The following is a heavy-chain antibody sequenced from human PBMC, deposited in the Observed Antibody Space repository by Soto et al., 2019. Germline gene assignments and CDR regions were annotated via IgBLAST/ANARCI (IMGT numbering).Heavy chain of an antibody. CDR2: TFVTGAT. Sequence: QVQLQESGPGLVKSSETLSLICFVSGEALGSGQSYWNWIRKAPGKGLEWIGQTFVTGATKYSAPLKSRFPMSVDTSKSQISLTLTSVTAADSATYFCARGRSDSAGSSFGRRMDVWGQGTTVTVSS. CDR1: GEALGSGQSY. CDR3: ARGRSDSAGSSFGRRMDV. D-gene: IGHD3-10*01. V-gene: IGHV4-61*01. J-gene: IGHJ6*02.